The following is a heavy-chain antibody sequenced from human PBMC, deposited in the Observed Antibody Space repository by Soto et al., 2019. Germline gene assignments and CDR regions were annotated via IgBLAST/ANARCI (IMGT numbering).Heavy chain of an antibody. J-gene: IGHJ4*02. CDR2: IYAYGST. CDR1: GITVSTNY. D-gene: IGHD6-13*01. Sequence: EVQLVESGGGLVQPGGSLRLSCAVSGITVSTNYMSWVRQAPGKGLEWVSLIYAYGSTYYADSVKGRFTISRDTSKNTLFLQMNSLRAEDTAVYYCAGVPWDAGNSVATVDYWGQGTRVTVST. V-gene: IGHV3-66*01. CDR3: AGVPWDAGNSVATVDY.